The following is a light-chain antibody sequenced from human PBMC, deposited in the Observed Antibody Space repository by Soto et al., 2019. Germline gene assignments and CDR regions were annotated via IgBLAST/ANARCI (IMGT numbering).Light chain of an antibody. CDR1: ESLSRN. Sequence: ETVMTQSPATLSESPGEKVTLSCRASESLSRNLAWYQQKSGQAPRLLIYGASTRATRVPARFSGSGSGTEFTLNIRSLQSDDFAIYFCQQYNNWPPFTFGGGTTVEIK. J-gene: IGKJ4*01. CDR3: QQYNNWPPFT. CDR2: GAS. V-gene: IGKV3-15*01.